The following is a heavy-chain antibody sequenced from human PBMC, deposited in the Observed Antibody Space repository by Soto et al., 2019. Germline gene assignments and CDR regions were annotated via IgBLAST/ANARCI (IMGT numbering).Heavy chain of an antibody. D-gene: IGHD2-21*01. J-gene: IGHJ6*02. CDR2: INSDGTIS. V-gene: IGHV3-74*01. Sequence: GGCLRLPCAASGFTFDTYWMNWVRQAPGKGPEWLSGINSDGTISSYADSVKGRFTISRDNARNTLSLQMNSLRADDTAVYYCARLSGDHSAFFSYGMDAWGQGTTVTVSS. CDR1: GFTFDTYW. CDR3: ARLSGDHSAFFSYGMDA.